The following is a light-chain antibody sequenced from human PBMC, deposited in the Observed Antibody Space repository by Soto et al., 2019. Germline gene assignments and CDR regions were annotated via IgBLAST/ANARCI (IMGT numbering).Light chain of an antibody. V-gene: IGKV3D-20*02. CDR1: QRVSSDS. CDR3: QQRSNWPFT. Sequence: EIVWTQSPGTLSLSPGERATLSCRASQRVSSDSLAWYQQQPGQAPRLLIYSTSNRATGIPDRFSGSGSGTDFTLTISSLEPEDFAVYYCQQRSNWPFTFGGGTKVDIK. CDR2: STS. J-gene: IGKJ4*01.